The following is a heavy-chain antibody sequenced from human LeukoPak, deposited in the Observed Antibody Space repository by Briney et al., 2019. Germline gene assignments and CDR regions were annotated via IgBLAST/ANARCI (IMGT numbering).Heavy chain of an antibody. CDR3: AREFSSGSIAAAGTFPSYVDY. Sequence: RGSLRLSCAPSGFTFSSDSMNWVRQAPEEGLEWVSSISTSSDYINYAASVKGRFTISRDNAKNSLYLQMNSLRAEDTAVYYCAREFSSGSIAAAGTFPSYVDYWGQGTLVTVSS. J-gene: IGHJ4*02. D-gene: IGHD6-13*01. CDR1: GFTFSSDS. CDR2: ISTSSDYI. V-gene: IGHV3-21*01.